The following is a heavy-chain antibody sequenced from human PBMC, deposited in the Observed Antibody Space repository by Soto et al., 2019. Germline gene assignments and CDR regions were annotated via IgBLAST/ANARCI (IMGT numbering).Heavy chain of an antibody. D-gene: IGHD3-10*01. CDR3: VRSSGVTLPHYYGMDV. V-gene: IGHV3-13*01. CDR2: IGISGDT. Sequence: GGSLRLSCAASGFNFRSYDMHWVRQSTGKGLEWVSGIGISGDTFYLGSVKGRFTISRENAKNSLNLQMNDLRVGDTAVYYCVRSSGVTLPHYYGMDVWGQGTTVTVSS. J-gene: IGHJ6*01. CDR1: GFNFRSYD.